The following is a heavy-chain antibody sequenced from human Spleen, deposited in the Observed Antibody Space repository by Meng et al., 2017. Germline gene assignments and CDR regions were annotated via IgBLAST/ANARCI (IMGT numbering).Heavy chain of an antibody. Sequence: GESLKISCAASGFTVSSNYMSWVRQAPGKGLEWVSVIYNDGKTYYANSLKGRFTISRDNSKNTQYLQMNSLRAEDTAVYYCARGLVGSGWYLRYYYGMDVWGQGTTVTVSS. J-gene: IGHJ6*02. V-gene: IGHV3-53*01. CDR3: ARGLVGSGWYLRYYYGMDV. CDR2: IYNDGKT. D-gene: IGHD6-19*01. CDR1: GFTVSSNY.